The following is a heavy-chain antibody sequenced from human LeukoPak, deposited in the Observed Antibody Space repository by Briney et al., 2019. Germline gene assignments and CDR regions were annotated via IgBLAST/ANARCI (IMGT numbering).Heavy chain of an antibody. CDR2: ISSSSTI. J-gene: IGHJ4*02. CDR1: GFTFSSYS. Sequence: PGGSLRLSCAASGFTFSSYSMNWVRQAPGKGLEWVSHISSSSTIYYADSVKGRFTISRDNAKNSLYLQMNSLRAEDTAVYYCARSNCPDYWGQGTLVTVSS. CDR3: ARSNCPDY. V-gene: IGHV3-48*01. D-gene: IGHD2-15*01.